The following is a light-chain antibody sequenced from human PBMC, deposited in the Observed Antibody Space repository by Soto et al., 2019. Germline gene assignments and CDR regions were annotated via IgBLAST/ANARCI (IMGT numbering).Light chain of an antibody. Sequence: EIVLTQSPATLSLSPGERAALSCRASQSVSSYLAWYQQKPGQAPRLLIYDASNSATGIPARFSGSGSGTDFPLTISNLEPEDFAVYYCQQRSNWPMSTFGQGTKLEIK. V-gene: IGKV3-11*01. CDR2: DAS. CDR1: QSVSSY. CDR3: QQRSNWPMST. J-gene: IGKJ2*01.